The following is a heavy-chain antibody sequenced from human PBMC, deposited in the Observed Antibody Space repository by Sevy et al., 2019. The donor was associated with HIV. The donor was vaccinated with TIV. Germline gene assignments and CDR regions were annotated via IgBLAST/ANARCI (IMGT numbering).Heavy chain of an antibody. D-gene: IGHD2-15*01. CDR3: VRDGWNY. CDR1: GFTFSTST. V-gene: IGHV3-21*01. Sequence: GGSLRLSCAASGFTFSTSTMNWVRQAPGKGLEWVSVMTSSGSDILYADSVKGRFTTTRDKAKKSVFLQMNSLRVEDTAVYYCVRDGWNYWGQGTLVTVSS. CDR2: MTSSGSDI. J-gene: IGHJ4*02.